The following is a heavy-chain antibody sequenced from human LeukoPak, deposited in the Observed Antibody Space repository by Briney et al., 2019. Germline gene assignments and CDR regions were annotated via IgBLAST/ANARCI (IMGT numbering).Heavy chain of an antibody. Sequence: PSETLSLTCAVSGASISSSNYYWGWVRQSPGKGLEWIGNIYSSGNTYYNASLKSRVTMYIDTSKNQFSLKLSSVTAADAAMYYCAKSNGYGLIDYWGQGTLVTVSS. CDR3: AKSNGYGLIDY. D-gene: IGHD5-12*01. CDR2: IYSSGNT. V-gene: IGHV4-39*01. CDR1: GASISSSNYY. J-gene: IGHJ4*02.